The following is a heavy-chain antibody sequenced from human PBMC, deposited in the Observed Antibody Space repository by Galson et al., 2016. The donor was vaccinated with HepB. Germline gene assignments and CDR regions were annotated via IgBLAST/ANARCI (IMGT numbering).Heavy chain of an antibody. V-gene: IGHV3-30*04. CDR1: GFTFSSYA. CDR2: ISYDGSNK. D-gene: IGHD4/OR15-4a*01. J-gene: IGHJ4*02. CDR3: ASGVVPTTIEGAFDY. Sequence: SLRLSCAASGFTFSSYAMHWVRQAPGKGLEWVAGISYDGSNKYYADSVKGRFTISRDNSKNTLYLQMNSLRAEDTAVYYWASGVVPTTIEGAFDYWGQGTLVTVSS.